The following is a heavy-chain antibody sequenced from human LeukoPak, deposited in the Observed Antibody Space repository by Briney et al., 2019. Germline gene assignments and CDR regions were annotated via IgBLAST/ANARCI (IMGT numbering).Heavy chain of an antibody. D-gene: IGHD6-13*01. CDR2: IYTSGST. Sequence: GSLRLSCVASGFTFRTYAMSWVRQAPGKGLEWIGRIYTSGSTNYNPSLKSRVTISVDTSKNQFSLKLSSVTAADTAVYYCARDSSSWYFDYWGQGTLVTVSS. CDR1: GFTFRTYA. J-gene: IGHJ4*02. V-gene: IGHV4-4*08. CDR3: ARDSSSWYFDY.